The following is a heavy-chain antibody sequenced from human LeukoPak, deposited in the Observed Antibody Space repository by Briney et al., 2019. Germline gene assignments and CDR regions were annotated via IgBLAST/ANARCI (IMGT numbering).Heavy chain of an antibody. V-gene: IGHV3-20*04. CDR3: ARDMYYDSSGYLSPPT. D-gene: IGHD3-22*01. J-gene: IGHJ4*02. Sequence: GGTLRLSCSASGFTFSSYEMNLVRQAPGKGLEWVSGINWNGGSTGYAASVKGRFTISRDNVKSSVYLQMNSLRAEDTALYYCARDMYYDSSGYLSPPTWGQGTLVTVSS. CDR2: INWNGGST. CDR1: GFTFSSYE.